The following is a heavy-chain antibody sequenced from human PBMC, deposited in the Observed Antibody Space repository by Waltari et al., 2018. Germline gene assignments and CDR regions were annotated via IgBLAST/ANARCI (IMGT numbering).Heavy chain of an antibody. D-gene: IGHD1-1*01. Sequence: ETVVESGGGLVQHGDSLSLSCAASGFTFGTYRIHWISQTPGAGLVWVSGISSDESKTSYADSVKGRFTISRDNSKKTLYLQMKRLRVEDTAIYYCARVAQRTYRSPVPGRDYYYGMDVWGQGTTVTVSS. CDR2: ISSDESKT. CDR3: ARVAQRTYRSPVPGRDYYYGMDV. V-gene: IGHV3-74*01. CDR1: GFTFGTYR. J-gene: IGHJ6*02.